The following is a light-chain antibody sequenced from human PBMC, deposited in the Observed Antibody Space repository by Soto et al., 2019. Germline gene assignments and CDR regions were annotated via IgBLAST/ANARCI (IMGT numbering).Light chain of an antibody. J-gene: IGKJ1*01. Sequence: DIVMTQSPLSLSVTPGEPASISCRSNQSLLYSNGHNYLDWYLQKPGQSPQLLIYMVSTRVSGVPGTFTSSGSGTDFTLTITSVEAGDFGVYYCRQALQTPPTFGQGTKV. CDR2: MVS. CDR1: QSLLYSNGHNY. V-gene: IGKV2-28*01. CDR3: RQALQTPPT.